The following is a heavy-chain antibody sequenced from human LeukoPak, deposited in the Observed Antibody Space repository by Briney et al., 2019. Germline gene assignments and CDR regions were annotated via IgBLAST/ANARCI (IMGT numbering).Heavy chain of an antibody. V-gene: IGHV3-66*01. Sequence: GGSLRLSCAASGFSVNTNYMTWVRQAPGKGLEWVSVLYSGGGAYYADSVKDRFTISRDYSQNTLLLQMNSLRAEDTALYYCARIGYSSSSFDYWGQGTLVTVSS. D-gene: IGHD6-6*01. CDR2: LYSGGGA. CDR1: GFSVNTNY. CDR3: ARIGYSSSSFDY. J-gene: IGHJ4*02.